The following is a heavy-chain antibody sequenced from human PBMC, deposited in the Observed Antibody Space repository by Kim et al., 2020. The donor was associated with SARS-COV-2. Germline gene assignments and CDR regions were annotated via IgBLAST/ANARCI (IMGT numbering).Heavy chain of an antibody. CDR3: ARDGSALALRFYYYGLDV. J-gene: IGHJ6*02. D-gene: IGHD2-2*03. CDR1: GYTFTGYY. Sequence: ASVKVSCKASGYTFTGYYLHWLRQAPGQGPEWMGRINPKSGGTISAQKFHGRVTMTRDTSISTVYMELSGLTSADTAVYFCARDGSALALRFYYYGLDVWGHGTTVIVSS. CDR2: INPKSGGT. V-gene: IGHV1-2*06.